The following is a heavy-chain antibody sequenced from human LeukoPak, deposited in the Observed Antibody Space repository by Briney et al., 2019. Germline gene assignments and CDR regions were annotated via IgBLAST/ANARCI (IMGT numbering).Heavy chain of an antibody. CDR2: IYYSGST. CDR1: GCSISSYY. J-gene: IGHJ3*02. V-gene: IGHV4-59*01. CDR3: ASGVNCSGGSCYGDDAFDI. D-gene: IGHD2-15*01. Sequence: SETLSLTCTVSGCSISSYYWSWIRQPPGKGLEWIGYIYYSGSTNYNPSLKSRVTISVDTSNNQFSVKLRSVSAADTAVYDCASGVNCSGGSCYGDDAFDIWGQGTMVTVSS.